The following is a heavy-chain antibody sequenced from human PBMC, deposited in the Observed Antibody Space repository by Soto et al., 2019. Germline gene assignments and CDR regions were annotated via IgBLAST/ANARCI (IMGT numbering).Heavy chain of an antibody. D-gene: IGHD3-3*01. J-gene: IGHJ4*02. V-gene: IGHV4-34*01. CDR1: GGSFSGYY. Sequence: QVQLQQWGAGLLKPSETLSLTCAVYGGSFSGYYWSWIRQPPGKGLEWIGEINHSGRTNYNPSLRRRLTISVDTSKNQFSLKLSSVTAADTAVYYCARGRITIFGGVMGVDYWGQGTLVAVSS. CDR3: ARGRITIFGGVMGVDY. CDR2: INHSGRT.